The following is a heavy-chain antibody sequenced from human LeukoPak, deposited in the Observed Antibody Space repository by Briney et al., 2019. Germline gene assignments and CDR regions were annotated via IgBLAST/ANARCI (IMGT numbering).Heavy chain of an antibody. D-gene: IGHD3-22*01. J-gene: IGHJ4*02. V-gene: IGHV4-34*01. Sequence: SETLSLTCAVYGGSFSGYYWGWIRQPPGKGLEWIGEINHSGSTNYNPSLKSRVTISVDTSKNQFSLKLSSVTAADTAVYYCATLQGGYYDSSGYRYLIGDYWGQGTLVTVSS. CDR1: GGSFSGYY. CDR2: INHSGST. CDR3: ATLQGGYYDSSGYRYLIGDY.